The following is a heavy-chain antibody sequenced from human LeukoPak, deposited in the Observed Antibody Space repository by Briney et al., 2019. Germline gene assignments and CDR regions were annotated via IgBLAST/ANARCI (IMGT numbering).Heavy chain of an antibody. J-gene: IGHJ4*02. CDR2: INHSGST. CDR3: AREGEYYGSGSYCDY. Sequence: SETLSLTCAVYGGSFSGYYWSWIRQPPGKGLEWIGEINHSGSTNYNPSLKSRVTISVDTSNNQFSLRLTSVTPADTAVYYCAREGEYYGSGSYCDYWGQGTLVTVSS. V-gene: IGHV4-34*01. CDR1: GGSFSGYY. D-gene: IGHD3-10*01.